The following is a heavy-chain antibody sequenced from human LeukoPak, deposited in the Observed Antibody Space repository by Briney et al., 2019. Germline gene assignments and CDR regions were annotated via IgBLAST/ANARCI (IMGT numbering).Heavy chain of an antibody. CDR3: ARTSGVGLPGSMTDYYYMDV. CDR1: GGSISSGAYY. CDR2: IYSNGIS. V-gene: IGHV4-31*03. D-gene: IGHD2/OR15-2a*01. Sequence: SETLSLTCTVSGGSISSGAYYWSWIRQHPGKGLEWIGYIYSNGISYYNPSLKSRFTISLDTSKNEFALKLTSVNVADTAVYYCARTSGVGLPGSMTDYYYMDVWGKGTTVTVSS. J-gene: IGHJ6*03.